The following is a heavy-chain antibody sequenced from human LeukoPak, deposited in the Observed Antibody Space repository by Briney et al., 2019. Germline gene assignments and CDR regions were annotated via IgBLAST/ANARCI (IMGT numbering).Heavy chain of an antibody. CDR3: ATDLSGIPGDY. J-gene: IGHJ4*02. CDR2: ISGDGSAT. V-gene: IGHV3-74*01. Sequence: GGSLRLSCAASGFTFSNSYMEWVRQAPWRELMWVSRISGDGSATAYAGSVKGRFTISRDNAKNTVYLQMNSLRAEDTAVYYCATDLSGIPGDYWGQGPLVTVSS. CDR1: GFTFSNSY. D-gene: IGHD2-21*01.